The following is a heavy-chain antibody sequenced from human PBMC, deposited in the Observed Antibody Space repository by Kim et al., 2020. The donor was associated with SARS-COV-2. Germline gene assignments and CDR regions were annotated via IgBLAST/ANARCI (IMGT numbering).Heavy chain of an antibody. V-gene: IGHV4-34*01. J-gene: IGHJ6*03. CDR3: ARGPYYYYYMDV. Sequence: YNPSLRSRVTISVDTSKNQFSLKLSSVTAADTAVYYCARGPYYYYYMDVWGKGTTVTVSS.